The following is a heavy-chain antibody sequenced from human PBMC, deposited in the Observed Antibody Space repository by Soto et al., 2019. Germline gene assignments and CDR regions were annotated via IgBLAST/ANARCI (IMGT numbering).Heavy chain of an antibody. D-gene: IGHD6-13*01. CDR3: AKIPHSSSWYLDAFDI. J-gene: IGHJ3*02. CDR2: ISGSGGST. V-gene: IGHV3-23*01. Sequence: GGSLRLSCAASGFTFSSYAMSWVRQAPGKGLEWVSAISGSGGSTYYADSVKGRFTISRDNSKNTLHLQMNSLRAEDTAVYYCAKIPHSSSWYLDAFDIWGQGTMVTVSS. CDR1: GFTFSSYA.